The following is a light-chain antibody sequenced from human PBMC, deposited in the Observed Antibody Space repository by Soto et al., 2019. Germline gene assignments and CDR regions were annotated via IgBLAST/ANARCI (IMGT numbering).Light chain of an antibody. CDR1: SSDVGGYNY. CDR3: SSYSSGSTLYV. Sequence: QSVLTQPASVSGSPGQSITISCTGTSSDVGGYNYVSWYQQHPGKAPKLMIYEVSNRPSGVSNRFSGSKSGSTASLTISGLQPEDEADYHCSSYSSGSTLYVFGSGTRSPS. J-gene: IGLJ1*01. CDR2: EVS. V-gene: IGLV2-14*01.